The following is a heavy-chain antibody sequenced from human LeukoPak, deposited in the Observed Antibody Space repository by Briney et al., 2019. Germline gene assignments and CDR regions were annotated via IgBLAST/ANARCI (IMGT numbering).Heavy chain of an antibody. D-gene: IGHD3-16*01. CDR3: ATERAGERPRPLLSYYYMDV. CDR1: GFTFSSYA. V-gene: IGHV3-64*01. CDR2: ISSNGDNT. J-gene: IGHJ6*03. Sequence: GGSLRLSCAASGFTFSSYAMHWVRQAPGKRLECISSISSNGDNTYYAKSVKGRFTISRDNAKNSLYLQMNSLRAEDTAVYYCATERAGERPRPLLSYYYMDVWGKGTTVTISS.